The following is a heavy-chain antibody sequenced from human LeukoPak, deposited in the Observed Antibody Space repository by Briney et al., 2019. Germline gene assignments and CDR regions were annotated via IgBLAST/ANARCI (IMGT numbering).Heavy chain of an antibody. D-gene: IGHD3-22*01. CDR2: IRYDGSNK. Sequence: GGSLRLSCAASGFTFSSYGMHWVRQAPGKGLEWVAFIRYDGSNKYYADSVKGRFTISRDNSKNTLYLQMNSLRAEDTAVYYCARQKYYYDSSGYDRGMYYFDYWGQRTLVTVSS. V-gene: IGHV3-30*02. CDR1: GFTFSSYG. J-gene: IGHJ4*02. CDR3: ARQKYYYDSSGYDRGMYYFDY.